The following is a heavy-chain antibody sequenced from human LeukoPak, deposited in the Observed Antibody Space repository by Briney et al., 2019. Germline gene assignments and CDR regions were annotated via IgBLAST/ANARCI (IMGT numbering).Heavy chain of an antibody. CDR1: GFTFSSYW. V-gene: IGHV3-7*03. D-gene: IGHD6-13*01. CDR3: TTEGLRVFGFDY. J-gene: IGHJ4*02. CDR2: IKEDGSEK. Sequence: GGSLRLSCAASGFTFSSYWMSWVRQAPGKGLEWVANIKEDGSEKHHMDSVKGRFTISRDNAKNSLYLQMNSLRAEDTAVYYCTTEGLRVFGFDYWGQGTLVTVSS.